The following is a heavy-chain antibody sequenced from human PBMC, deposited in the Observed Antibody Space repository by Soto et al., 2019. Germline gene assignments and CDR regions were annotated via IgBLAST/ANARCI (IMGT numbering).Heavy chain of an antibody. CDR3: ARGNMAV. Sequence: QVQLVESGGGVVQPGRSLRLSCAASGFTFSLFTTHWVRQAPGKGLEWVAVVSNDGINKYYAASVKGRFTISRDNSKNTLYLQMNSLRGEDTAVYYCARGNMAVWGQGTTVSVSS. V-gene: IGHV3-30-3*01. D-gene: IGHD1-1*01. J-gene: IGHJ6*02. CDR1: GFTFSLFT. CDR2: VSNDGINK.